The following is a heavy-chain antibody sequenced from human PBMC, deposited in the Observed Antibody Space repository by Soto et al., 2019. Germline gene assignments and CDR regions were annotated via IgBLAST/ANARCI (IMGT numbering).Heavy chain of an antibody. CDR3: ARDLGSGYDRPEFDY. J-gene: IGHJ4*02. D-gene: IGHD5-12*01. V-gene: IGHV1-2*04. Sequence: VASVKVSCKASGYTFTGYYMHWVRQAPGQGLEWMGWINPNSGGTNYAQKFQGWVTMTRDTSISTAYMELSRLRSDDTAVYYCARDLGSGYDRPEFDYWGQGTLVTVSS. CDR1: GYTFTGYY. CDR2: INPNSGGT.